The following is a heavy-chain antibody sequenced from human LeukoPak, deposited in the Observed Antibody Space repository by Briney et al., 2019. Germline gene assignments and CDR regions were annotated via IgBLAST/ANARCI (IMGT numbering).Heavy chain of an antibody. CDR2: IYYSGSI. CDR1: GGSISSGGYY. D-gene: IGHD3-22*01. V-gene: IGHV4-31*03. CDR3: ARADSPYYYDSSGPKFDY. J-gene: IGHJ4*02. Sequence: PSETLSLTRTVSGGSISSGGYYWSWIRQHPGKGLEWIGYIYYSGSIYYNPSLKSRVTISVYPSKNQFSLKLSSVTAADTAVYYCARADSPYYYDSSGPKFDYWGQGTLVTVSS.